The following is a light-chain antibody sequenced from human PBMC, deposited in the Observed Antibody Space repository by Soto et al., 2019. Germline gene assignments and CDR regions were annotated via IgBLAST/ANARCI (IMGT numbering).Light chain of an antibody. J-gene: IGLJ2*01. CDR3: SSYTSSSPLG. Sequence: QSALTQPASVSGSPGQSITISCTGTSSDVGGYNYVSWYQQHPGKAPKLMIYDVSNRPSGVSNRFSGSKSGNTASLTISGLQDEDEADYYCSSYTSSSPLGFGGGTKLTVL. CDR1: SSDVGGYNY. V-gene: IGLV2-14*01. CDR2: DVS.